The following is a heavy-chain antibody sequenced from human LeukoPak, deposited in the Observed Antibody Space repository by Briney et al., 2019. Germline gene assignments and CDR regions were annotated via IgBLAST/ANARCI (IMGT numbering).Heavy chain of an antibody. CDR3: ARDLVSSGGY. Sequence: GASVKVSCKASGYTFTGYYMHWVRQAPGQGLEWMGWINPNSGGTNYAQKFQGRVTMTRDTSISTAYMELSSLRSDDTAVYYCARDLVSSGGYWGQGTLVTVSS. V-gene: IGHV1-2*02. D-gene: IGHD2-15*01. CDR2: INPNSGGT. CDR1: GYTFTGYY. J-gene: IGHJ4*02.